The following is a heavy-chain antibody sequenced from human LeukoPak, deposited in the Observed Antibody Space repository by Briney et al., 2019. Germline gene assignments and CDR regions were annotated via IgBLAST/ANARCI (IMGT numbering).Heavy chain of an antibody. Sequence: PSETLSLTCAVSGGSISSSNWWSWVRQPPGEGLEWIGEIYHSGSTNYNPSLKSRVTISVDKSKNQFSLKLSSVTAADTAVYYCARDSRYYYDSSGLDDAFDIWGQGTMVTVSS. J-gene: IGHJ3*02. CDR2: IYHSGST. V-gene: IGHV4-4*02. D-gene: IGHD3-22*01. CDR1: GGSISSSNW. CDR3: ARDSRYYYDSSGLDDAFDI.